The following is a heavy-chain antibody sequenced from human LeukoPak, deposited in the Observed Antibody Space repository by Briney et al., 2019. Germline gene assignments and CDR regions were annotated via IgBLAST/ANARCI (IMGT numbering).Heavy chain of an antibody. V-gene: IGHV3-23*01. Sequence: GGSLRLSCAASGFTFSSYAMSWVRQAPGKGLEWVSAISGSGGSTYHADSVKGRFTISRDNSKNTLYLQMNSLRAEDTAVYYCAKSTPYYYDSSGYSLGYWGQGTLVTVSS. CDR2: ISGSGGST. CDR3: AKSTPYYYDSSGYSLGY. J-gene: IGHJ4*02. CDR1: GFTFSSYA. D-gene: IGHD3-22*01.